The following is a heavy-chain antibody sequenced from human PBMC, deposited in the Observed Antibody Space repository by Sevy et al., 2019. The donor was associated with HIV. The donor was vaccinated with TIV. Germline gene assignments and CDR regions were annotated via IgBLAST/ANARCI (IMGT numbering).Heavy chain of an antibody. CDR3: ARPRRYCSGGSCYSRDYYGMDV. CDR1: GGTLSSYA. V-gene: IGHV1-69*13. Sequence: ASVKVSCKASGGTLSSYAISWVRQAPGQGLEWMGGIIPSFGTANYAQRFQGRVTITADESTSTAYMELSSLRSEDTAVYYCARPRRYCSGGSCYSRDYYGMDVWGQGTTVTVSS. CDR2: IIPSFGTA. J-gene: IGHJ6*02. D-gene: IGHD2-15*01.